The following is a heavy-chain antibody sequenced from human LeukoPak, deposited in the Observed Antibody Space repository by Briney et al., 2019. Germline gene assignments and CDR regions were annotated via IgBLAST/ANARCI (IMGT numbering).Heavy chain of an antibody. CDR3: VRQQWSSSGIVRSFDM. J-gene: IGHJ3*02. V-gene: IGHV5-51*01. CDR2: IYPGDSDT. D-gene: IGHD2-2*01. Sequence: GESLKISCKGSGYSFTSYWIGWVRQMPGKGLEWMGVIYPGDSDTRISPSFQGQVTMSVDKSISTAYVQWSSLRASDTAMYYCVRQQWSSSGIVRSFDMWGRGTVLTVSS. CDR1: GYSFTSYW.